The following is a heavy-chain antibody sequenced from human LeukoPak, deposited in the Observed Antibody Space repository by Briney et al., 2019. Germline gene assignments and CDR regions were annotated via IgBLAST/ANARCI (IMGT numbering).Heavy chain of an antibody. J-gene: IGHJ4*02. Sequence: AAVKVSCKASDYTFTSYGISWVRQAPGQGLEWMGWISTYNGNTKYTQKLQGRVSMTADTSTRTAYTELRSLRPDDTAVYYCARGWIEMPTVYFDYWGQGTLVSVAS. D-gene: IGHD5-24*01. CDR1: DYTFTSYG. CDR3: ARGWIEMPTVYFDY. V-gene: IGHV1-18*01. CDR2: ISTYNGNT.